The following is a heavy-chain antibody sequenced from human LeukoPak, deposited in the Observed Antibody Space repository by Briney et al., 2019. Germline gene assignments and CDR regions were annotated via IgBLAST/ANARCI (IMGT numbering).Heavy chain of an antibody. Sequence: SETLSLTCTVSGGSVSSGSYYWSWIRQPPGKGLEWIGYIYYSGSTNYNPSLKSRVTISVDTSKNQFSLKLSSVTAADTAVYYCARTLYSNYPDAFDIWGQGTMVTVSS. D-gene: IGHD4-11*01. CDR2: IYYSGST. V-gene: IGHV4-61*01. J-gene: IGHJ3*02. CDR1: GGSVSSGSYY. CDR3: ARTLYSNYPDAFDI.